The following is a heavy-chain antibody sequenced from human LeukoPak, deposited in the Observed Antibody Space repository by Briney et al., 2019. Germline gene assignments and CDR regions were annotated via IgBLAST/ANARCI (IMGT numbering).Heavy chain of an antibody. J-gene: IGHJ5*02. D-gene: IGHD3-10*01. CDR1: GFTFSSYS. CDR3: ARALGELWEINWFDP. V-gene: IGHV3-21*01. Sequence: GGSLRLSCAASGFTFSSYSMNWVRQAPGKGLEWVSSISSSSSYIYYADSVKGRFTISRDNAKNSLYLQMNSLRAEDTAVYYCARALGELWEINWFDPWGLGTLVTVSS. CDR2: ISSSSSYI.